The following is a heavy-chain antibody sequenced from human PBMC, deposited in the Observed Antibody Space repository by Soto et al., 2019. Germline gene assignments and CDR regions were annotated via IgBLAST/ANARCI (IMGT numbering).Heavy chain of an antibody. D-gene: IGHD3-10*01. CDR3: ARKIAVYYPFEG. V-gene: IGHV4-28*01. CDR1: GDSISSSNW. J-gene: IGHJ4*02. CDR2: IYYSGST. Sequence: QVHLQESGPGLVKPSDTLSLTCAVSGDSISSSNWWGWIRQPPGKGLEWIGYIYYSGSTYYNPSLKSRVTMSVDTSKHQFSLKRTSLIAVDTAVYYCARKIAVYYPFEGWGPGTLVTVSS.